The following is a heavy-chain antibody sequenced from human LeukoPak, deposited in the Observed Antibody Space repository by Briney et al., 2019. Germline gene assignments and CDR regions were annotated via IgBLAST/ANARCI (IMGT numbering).Heavy chain of an antibody. CDR2: IYSDNST. D-gene: IGHD6-13*01. CDR1: GFTVSSNY. J-gene: IGHJ4*02. V-gene: IGHV3-53*05. Sequence: GGSLRLSCAASGFTVSSNYMSWVRQAPGKGLEWVSVIYSDNSTYYADSVKGRFTISRDNSKNTPYLQMNSLRAEDTAVYYCALVSWYPFDYWGQGTLVTVSS. CDR3: ALVSWYPFDY.